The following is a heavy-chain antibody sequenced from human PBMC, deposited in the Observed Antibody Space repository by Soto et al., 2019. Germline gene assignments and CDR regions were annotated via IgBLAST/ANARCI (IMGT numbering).Heavy chain of an antibody. V-gene: IGHV3-66*01. J-gene: IGHJ4*02. Sequence: EVQLVESGGGLVQPGGSLRLSCAASGFTVSSNYMSWVRQAPGKGLEWVSVIYSGGSTYYADSVKGRFTISRDNSKNTLDLQMNGLRAEDTAVYYCASGGSVSRTWGPDYWGQGTLVTVSS. CDR2: IYSGGST. CDR1: GFTVSSNY. D-gene: IGHD3-16*01. CDR3: ASGGSVSRTWGPDY.